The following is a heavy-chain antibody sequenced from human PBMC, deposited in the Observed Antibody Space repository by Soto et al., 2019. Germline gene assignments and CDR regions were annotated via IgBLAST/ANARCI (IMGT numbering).Heavy chain of an antibody. CDR2: ISAYNGNT. CDR1: GYTFTSYG. V-gene: IGHV1-18*01. Sequence: ASVKVSCKASGYTFTSYGISWVRHAPGQGREWMGWISAYNGNTNYAQKLQGRVTMTTDTPTSTAYMELRSLRSDDTAVYYCARDKARALYYYYGMDVWGQGTTVTVSS. CDR3: ARDKARALYYYYGMDV. J-gene: IGHJ6*02.